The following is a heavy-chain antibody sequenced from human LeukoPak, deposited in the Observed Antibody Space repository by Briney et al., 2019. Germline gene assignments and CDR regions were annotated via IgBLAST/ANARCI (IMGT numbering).Heavy chain of an antibody. D-gene: IGHD5-12*01. CDR3: AKRATDDALDI. CDR1: GFTFSSYG. V-gene: IGHV3-30*18. J-gene: IGHJ3*02. Sequence: GRSLRLSCAASGFTFSSYGMHWVRQAPGKGLEWVAVISYDGSNKYFADSVKGRFTISRDNSKNTLSLQMNSLRAEDTAVYYCAKRATDDALDIWGRGTMVTVSS. CDR2: ISYDGSNK.